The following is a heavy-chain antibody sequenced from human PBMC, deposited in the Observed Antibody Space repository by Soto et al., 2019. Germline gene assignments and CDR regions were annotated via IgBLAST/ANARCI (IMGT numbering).Heavy chain of an antibody. CDR3: AREELGYCSGGSCYPHYYYGMDV. CDR2: ISAYNGNT. D-gene: IGHD2-15*01. V-gene: IGHV1-18*01. Sequence: ASVKVSFKASGYTFTSYGISWLRQAPGQGLEWMGWISAYNGNTNYAQKLQGRVTMTTDTSTSTAYMELRSLRSDDTAVYYCAREELGYCSGGSCYPHYYYGMDVWGQGTTVTVSS. CDR1: GYTFTSYG. J-gene: IGHJ6*02.